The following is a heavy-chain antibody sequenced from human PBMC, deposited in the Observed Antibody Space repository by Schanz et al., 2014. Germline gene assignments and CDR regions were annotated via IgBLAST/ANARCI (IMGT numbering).Heavy chain of an antibody. Sequence: QVQLVQSGAEVKKPGASVKVSCRASGYPFTSDDITWVRQAPGQGLEWMGWINPNSGDTNYAQKFQGWVTMTRDTSISTAYMEVSRLKSDDTAVYFCARDLTVDTGYVVHYYYYGMDVWGQGTTVTVSS. CDR1: GYPFTSDD. CDR3: ARDLTVDTGYVVHYYYYGMDV. D-gene: IGHD5-12*01. V-gene: IGHV1-2*04. J-gene: IGHJ6*02. CDR2: INPNSGDT.